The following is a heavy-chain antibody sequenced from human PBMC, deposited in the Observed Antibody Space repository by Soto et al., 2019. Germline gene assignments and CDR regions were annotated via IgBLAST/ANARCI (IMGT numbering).Heavy chain of an antibody. J-gene: IGHJ4*02. D-gene: IGHD2-2*01. CDR2: INPSGGST. CDR3: AIGALPAVATASRIDF. Sequence: ASVKVSCKASGYTFTSYYMHWVRQAPGQGLEWMGIINPSGGSTSYAQKFQGRVTMTRDTSTSTVYMELSSLRSEDTAVYYCAIGALPAVATASRIDFWGPGTLVTVAS. CDR1: GYTFTSYY. V-gene: IGHV1-46*01.